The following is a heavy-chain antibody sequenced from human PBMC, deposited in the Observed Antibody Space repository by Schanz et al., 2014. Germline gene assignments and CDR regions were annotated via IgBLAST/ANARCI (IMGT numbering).Heavy chain of an antibody. CDR1: GYSFNLFG. Sequence: QVQLVQSGAEVQKPGASVMLSCKTSGYSFNLFGVSWVRQAPGQGLEWMGWISAYNGNMNYAPKFQGRVTMTTDTSTSTAYMELRNLTSDDTATYFCARARYTGYDCSGYWGQGTLLIVSS. CDR3: ARARYTGYDCSGY. V-gene: IGHV1-18*04. CDR2: ISAYNGNM. J-gene: IGHJ4*02. D-gene: IGHD5-12*01.